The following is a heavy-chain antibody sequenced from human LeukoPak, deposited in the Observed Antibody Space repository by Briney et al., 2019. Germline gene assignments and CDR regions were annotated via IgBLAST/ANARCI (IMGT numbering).Heavy chain of an antibody. D-gene: IGHD4-23*01. CDR3: ARDDPLTTVVTPLDY. CDR2: ISSSSSTI. J-gene: IGHJ4*02. Sequence: AGGSLRLSCAASGFTFSSYSMNWVRQAPGKGLEWVSYISSSSSTIYYADSVKGRFTISRDNAKNSLYLQMNSLRDEDTAVYYCARDDPLTTVVTPLDYWGQGTLVTVSS. V-gene: IGHV3-48*02. CDR1: GFTFSSYS.